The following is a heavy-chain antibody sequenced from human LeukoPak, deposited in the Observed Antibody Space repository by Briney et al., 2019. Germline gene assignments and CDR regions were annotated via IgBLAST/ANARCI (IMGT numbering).Heavy chain of an antibody. CDR1: GFTFSSYW. J-gene: IGHJ4*02. D-gene: IGHD6-13*01. Sequence: GGSLRLSCAASGFTFSSYWMSWVRQAPGKGLEWVSSISSSSNYIYYADSVKGRFTISRDTAKNSLYLQMNSLRAEDTAVYYCARGGPAAGRFDYWGQGTLVTVSS. CDR2: ISSSSNYI. V-gene: IGHV3-21*01. CDR3: ARGGPAAGRFDY.